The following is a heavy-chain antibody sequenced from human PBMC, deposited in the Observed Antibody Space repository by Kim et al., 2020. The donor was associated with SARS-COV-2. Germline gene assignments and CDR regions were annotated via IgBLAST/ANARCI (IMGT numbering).Heavy chain of an antibody. CDR1: GFTFSTSW. J-gene: IGHJ6*01. Sequence: GGSLRLSCAASGFTFSTSWMHWVRQAPGKGLVWVSRIRSDGDDITYADSVKGRFTISRDNAKNTLYLQMNGLRTEDTAVYYCVRVGDYDRSGYY. CDR3: VRVGDYDRSGYY. CDR2: IRSDGDDI. D-gene: IGHD3-22*01. V-gene: IGHV3-74*03.